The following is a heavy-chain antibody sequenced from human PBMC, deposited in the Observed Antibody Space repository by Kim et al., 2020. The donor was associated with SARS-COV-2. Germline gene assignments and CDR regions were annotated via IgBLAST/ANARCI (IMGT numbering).Heavy chain of an antibody. V-gene: IGHV4-39*07. Sequence: NPSLKSRVTITIDASKNQFSLELSSVTAADTAVYYCARVRRGDGDHANDYWGQGTLVTVSS. J-gene: IGHJ4*02. CDR3: ARVRRGDGDHANDY. D-gene: IGHD3-10*01.